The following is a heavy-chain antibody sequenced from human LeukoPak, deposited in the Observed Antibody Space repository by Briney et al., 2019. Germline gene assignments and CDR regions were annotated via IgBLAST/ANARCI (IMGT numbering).Heavy chain of an antibody. J-gene: IGHJ4*02. D-gene: IGHD4-23*01. Sequence: PGGSLRLSCAASGFTFSSYSMNWVRQAPGKGLEWVSYISSSSSTIYYADSVKGRFTISRDNAKNSLYLQMNSLRAEDTAVYYCARDRGDYGGSYWGQGTLVTVSS. CDR2: ISSSSSTI. V-gene: IGHV3-48*01. CDR3: ARDRGDYGGSY. CDR1: GFTFSSYS.